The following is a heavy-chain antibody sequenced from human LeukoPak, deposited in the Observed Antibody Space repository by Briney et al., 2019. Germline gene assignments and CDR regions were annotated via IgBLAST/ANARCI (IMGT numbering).Heavy chain of an antibody. V-gene: IGHV3-23*01. D-gene: IGHD1-1*01. J-gene: IGHJ6*03. Sequence: AGGSLRLSCTASGFTFSGSAITWVRQAPGKGLEWVSGISGSGSGTYYADFVKGRFTISRDNSKNTMYLEMNSLRAEDTAVYYCAKMNGYMDVWGKGTTVTVPS. CDR1: GFTFSGSA. CDR2: ISGSGSGT. CDR3: AKMNGYMDV.